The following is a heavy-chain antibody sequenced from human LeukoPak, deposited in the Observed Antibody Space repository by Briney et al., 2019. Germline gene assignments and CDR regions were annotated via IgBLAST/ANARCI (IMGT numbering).Heavy chain of an antibody. Sequence: PGGSLRLSCAASGFTFSSYSMNWVRQAPGKGLEWVSSISSSSSYIYYADSVKGRFTISRDNAKNSLYLQMNSLRAEDTAMYYCARRAPGYCSSASCYAHLVYWGQGTLVTVSS. CDR2: ISSSSSYI. CDR1: GFTFSSYS. V-gene: IGHV3-21*01. J-gene: IGHJ4*02. D-gene: IGHD2-2*03. CDR3: ARRAPGYCSSASCYAHLVY.